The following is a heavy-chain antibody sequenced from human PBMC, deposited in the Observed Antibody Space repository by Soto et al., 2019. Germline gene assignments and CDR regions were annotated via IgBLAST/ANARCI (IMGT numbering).Heavy chain of an antibody. CDR2: IIPIFGTA. J-gene: IGHJ4*02. V-gene: IGHV1-69*01. D-gene: IGHD3-22*01. Sequence: QVQLVQSGAEVKKPGSSVTVSCKASGGTYSSYAISWVRQAPGQGLEWMGGIIPIFGTANYAQKFQSRVTITADEATITAYMEMGSRRSEDTAVYYCARDWSYYELLRPPNDWGQGPRVTVSS. CDR1: GGTYSSYA. CDR3: ARDWSYYELLRPPND.